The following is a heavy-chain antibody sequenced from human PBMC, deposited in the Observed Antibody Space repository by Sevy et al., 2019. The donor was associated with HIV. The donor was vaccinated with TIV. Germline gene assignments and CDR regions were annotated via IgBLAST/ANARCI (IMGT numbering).Heavy chain of an antibody. D-gene: IGHD3-22*01. CDR3: ARDLRSGYYYDSSGYLELDY. CDR2: INPSGGST. CDR1: GYTFTSYY. V-gene: IGHV1-46*01. J-gene: IGHJ4*02. Sequence: ASVKVSCKASGYTFTSYYMHWVRQAPGQGLEWMGIINPSGGSTSYAQKFQGRVTMTRDTSTSTVYMELSSLRSEDTAVYYVARDLRSGYYYDSSGYLELDYWGQGTLVTVSS.